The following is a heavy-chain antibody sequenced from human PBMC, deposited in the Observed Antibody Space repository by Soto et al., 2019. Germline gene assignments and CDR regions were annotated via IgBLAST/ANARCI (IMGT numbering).Heavy chain of an antibody. D-gene: IGHD6-19*01. CDR2: ISAYNGNT. Sequence: QVQLVQSGAEVKKPGASVKVSCKASGYTFTSYGISWVRQAPGQGLEWMGWISAYNGNTNYAQKLQGRVTMTTDTSTSTAYMELRSLRSDATAVYYCARDREIAVAGQDWFDPWGQGTLVTVSS. J-gene: IGHJ5*02. CDR3: ARDREIAVAGQDWFDP. CDR1: GYTFTSYG. V-gene: IGHV1-18*01.